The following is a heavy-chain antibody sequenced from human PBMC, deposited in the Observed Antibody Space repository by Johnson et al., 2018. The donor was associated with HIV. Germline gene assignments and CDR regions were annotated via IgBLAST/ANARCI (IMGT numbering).Heavy chain of an antibody. V-gene: IGHV3-30*04. Sequence: QVQLVESGGGVVQPGRSLRLSCAASGFTFSSYAMHWVRQAPGKGLEWVAVISYDGSNKYYADSVKGRFTISRDNSKNTMYLQMNSLRAEDTAVYYFASDGGSRHAFDIWGQGTMVTFSS. CDR2: ISYDGSNK. J-gene: IGHJ3*02. D-gene: IGHD3-16*01. CDR3: ASDGGSRHAFDI. CDR1: GFTFSSYA.